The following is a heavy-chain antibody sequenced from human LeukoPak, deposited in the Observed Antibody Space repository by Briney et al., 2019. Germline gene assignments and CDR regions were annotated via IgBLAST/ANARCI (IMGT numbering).Heavy chain of an antibody. CDR1: AFTFSRYG. D-gene: IGHD3-3*01. Sequence: PGGSLRLSCAASAFTFSRYGMHWVRQAPGKGLEWVAFIRYDGSNKYYADSVKGRFTISRDNSKNTLYLVMSSLRAEDTAVYYCAKGWGIPIFGVVTNWGQGTLVTVSS. J-gene: IGHJ4*02. CDR3: AKGWGIPIFGVVTN. CDR2: IRYDGSNK. V-gene: IGHV3-30*02.